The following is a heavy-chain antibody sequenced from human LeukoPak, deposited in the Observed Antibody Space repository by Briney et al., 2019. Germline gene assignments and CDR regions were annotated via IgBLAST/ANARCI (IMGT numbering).Heavy chain of an antibody. V-gene: IGHV1-69*13. CDR2: IIPIFGTA. CDR1: GYTFTSYG. J-gene: IGHJ6*03. CDR3: ARSITPPYYMDV. Sequence: ASVKVSCKASGYTFTSYGISWVRQAPGQGLEWMGGIIPIFGTANYAQKFQGRVTITADESTSTAYMELSSLRSEDTAVYYCARSITPPYYMDVWGKGTTVTVSS. D-gene: IGHD3-3*01.